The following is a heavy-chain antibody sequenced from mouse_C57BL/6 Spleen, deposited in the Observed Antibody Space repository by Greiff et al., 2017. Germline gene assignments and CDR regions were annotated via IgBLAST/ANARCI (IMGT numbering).Heavy chain of an antibody. D-gene: IGHD1-1*02. CDR3: ARCGWYFDFGY. V-gene: IGHV1-26*01. Sequence: EVQLQQSGAELVKPGASVKISCKASGYTFTDYWMTWVKQSPGQGLEWIGDINPENGSTNYNEKFKGKATLTVDTSSSTAYMELRSLTSEDAAVYYCARCGWYFDFGYWGHGTT. J-gene: IGHJ2*01. CDR1: GYTFTDYW. CDR2: INPENGST.